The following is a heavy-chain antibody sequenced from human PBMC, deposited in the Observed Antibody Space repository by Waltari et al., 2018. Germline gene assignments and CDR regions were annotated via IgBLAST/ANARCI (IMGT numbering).Heavy chain of an antibody. CDR2: IRGSSSRI. J-gene: IGHJ3*01. D-gene: IGHD3-9*01. CDR1: GFPFSSYA. Sequence: EVQLLESGGGLVHPGGSLTLSCAVSGFPFSSYAMSWVRQGPGKGLEWVSTIRGSSSRIHYADSVKGRLTISRDNSKNTLFLQMNSLRPEDTAVYFCAKDRVGYFDLLVRAFDFWGPGTMVIVSS. V-gene: IGHV3-23*01. CDR3: AKDRVGYFDLLVRAFDF.